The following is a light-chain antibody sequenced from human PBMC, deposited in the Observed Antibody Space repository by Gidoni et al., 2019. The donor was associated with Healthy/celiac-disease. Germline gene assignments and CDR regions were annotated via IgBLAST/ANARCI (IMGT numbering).Light chain of an antibody. Sequence: QSALTQPPSASGSPGQSVTISCTGTSSDVGGYNYVSWYQHHPGKAPKLMIYEVVKRPSGVPDRFSGSKSGNTASLTVSGLQAEDEADYYCSSYAGSNAYVFGTGTKVTVL. V-gene: IGLV2-8*01. CDR1: SSDVGGYNY. CDR3: SSYAGSNAYV. CDR2: EVV. J-gene: IGLJ1*01.